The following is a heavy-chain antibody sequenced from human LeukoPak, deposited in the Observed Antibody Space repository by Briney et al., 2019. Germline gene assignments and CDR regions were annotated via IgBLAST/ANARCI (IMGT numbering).Heavy chain of an antibody. V-gene: IGHV4-59*01. CDR2: IYYSGST. D-gene: IGHD3-10*01. Sequence: SETLSLTCTVSGGSISSYYWSWIRQPPGKGLEWIGCIYYSGSTNYNPSLKSRVTISVDTSKNQFSLKLSSVTAADTAVYYCARVYYGSGSFYFDYWGQGTLVTVSS. CDR1: GGSISSYY. CDR3: ARVYYGSGSFYFDY. J-gene: IGHJ4*02.